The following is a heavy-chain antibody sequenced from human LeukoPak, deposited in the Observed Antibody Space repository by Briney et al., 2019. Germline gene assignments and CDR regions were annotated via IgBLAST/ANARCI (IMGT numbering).Heavy chain of an antibody. CDR3: TTTTVTTWLNAFDI. V-gene: IGHV3-15*04. CDR2: IESETDGGTT. D-gene: IGHD4-17*01. J-gene: IGHJ3*02. Sequence: KAGGSLRLSCAASGFTFSNAWMSWVRQAPGKGLEWVGRIESETDGGTTHYAAPVKGRFIIPRDDSKNTLYLQMNSLKTEDTAVYYCTTTTVTTWLNAFDIWGQGTMVTVSS. CDR1: GFTFSNAW.